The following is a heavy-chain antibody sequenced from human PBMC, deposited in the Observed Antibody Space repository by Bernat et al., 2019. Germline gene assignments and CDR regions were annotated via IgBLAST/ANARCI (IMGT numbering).Heavy chain of an antibody. D-gene: IGHD3-22*01. Sequence: QVQLVQSGAEVKKPGASVKVSCKASGYTFASYGISWVRQAPGQGLEWMGWISTYNGNTNYGQKLQGRVTMTTDTSTSTAYMELRSLRSDDTAVYYCVRASRPHYYDSSGYYYVYWFDPWGQGTLVTVSS. CDR2: ISTYNGNT. CDR3: VRASRPHYYDSSGYYYVYWFDP. CDR1: GYTFASYG. V-gene: IGHV1-18*04. J-gene: IGHJ5*02.